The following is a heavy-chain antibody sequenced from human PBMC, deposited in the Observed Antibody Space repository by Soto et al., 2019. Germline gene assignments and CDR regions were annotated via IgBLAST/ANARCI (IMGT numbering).Heavy chain of an antibody. V-gene: IGHV4-61*01. CDR2: MSHSGGT. CDR3: ARVERGTATTVVDAFDI. Sequence: TSETLSLTCAVFCGSVNSGNYYWSWIRQPPGKGLEWIGEMSHSGGTHFNPSLKSRVTISVDTSKNQFSLKMSSVTAADTALYYCARVERGTATTVVDAFDIWGPGTMVTVSS. CDR1: CGSVNSGNYY. J-gene: IGHJ3*02. D-gene: IGHD1-1*01.